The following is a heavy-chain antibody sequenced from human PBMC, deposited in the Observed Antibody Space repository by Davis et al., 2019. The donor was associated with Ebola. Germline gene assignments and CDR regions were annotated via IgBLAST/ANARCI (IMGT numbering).Heavy chain of an antibody. J-gene: IGHJ4*02. Sequence: SGPTLVKPTQTLTLTCTFSGFSLSTSGVGVGWIRQPPGKALEWLALIYWDDDKRYSPSLKSRLTITKDTSKNQVVLTMTNMEPVDTATYYCAHEKRIDSMVRGVIRYTVGLFDYWGQGTLVTVSS. CDR3: AHEKRIDSMVRGVIRYTVGLFDY. D-gene: IGHD3-10*01. CDR2: IYWDDDK. V-gene: IGHV2-5*02. CDR1: GFSLSTSGVG.